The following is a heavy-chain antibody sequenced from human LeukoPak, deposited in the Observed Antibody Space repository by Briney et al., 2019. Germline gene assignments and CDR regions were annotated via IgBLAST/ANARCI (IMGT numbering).Heavy chain of an antibody. CDR2: IYYSGYT. CDR3: ARHDYDSSGYRRDYYFDY. Sequence: SETLSLTCSVSGGSISSSTYYWGWIRRPPGKGLEWIGSIYYSGYTYYNPSLKSRLTMSVDTSRNQFSLKLSSVTAADTAVYYCARHDYDSSGYRRDYYFDYWGQGILVTVSS. J-gene: IGHJ4*02. D-gene: IGHD3-22*01. CDR1: GGSISSSTYY. V-gene: IGHV4-39*01.